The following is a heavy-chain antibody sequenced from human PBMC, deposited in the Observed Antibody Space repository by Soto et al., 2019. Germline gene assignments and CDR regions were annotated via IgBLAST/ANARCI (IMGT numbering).Heavy chain of an antibody. V-gene: IGHV3-23*01. D-gene: IGHD1-1*01. CDR3: ATQDFRGTTGTT. CDR2: ISGSGGNI. Sequence: PGGSLRLSCAASGFTFSRYAMGWVRQAPGKGLEWVSVISGSGGNIHHADSVKGRFTISRDNSKNTLYLQMNSLRVEDTAVYNCATQDFRGTTGTTWGQGTLVTASS. J-gene: IGHJ4*02. CDR1: GFTFSRYA.